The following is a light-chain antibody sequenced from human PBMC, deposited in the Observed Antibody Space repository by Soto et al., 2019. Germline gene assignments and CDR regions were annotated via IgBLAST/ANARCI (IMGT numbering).Light chain of an antibody. CDR1: SSDVGTYNY. V-gene: IGLV2-14*01. Sequence: QSVLTQPASVSGSPGQSITISCTGSSSDVGTYNYVSWYQHHPGKAPKLLIYDVSNRPSGVSSRFSGSKSGNTASLTISGLQAEDEAEYYCSSYTSSNTVLLGGGTKVTVL. CDR3: SSYTSSNTVL. J-gene: IGLJ2*01. CDR2: DVS.